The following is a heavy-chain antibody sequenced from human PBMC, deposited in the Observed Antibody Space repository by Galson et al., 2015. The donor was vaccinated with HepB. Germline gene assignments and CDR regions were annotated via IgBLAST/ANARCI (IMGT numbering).Heavy chain of an antibody. J-gene: IGHJ6*03. D-gene: IGHD6-6*01. CDR2: ISWNSGSI. Sequence: SLRLSCAASGFTFDDYAMHWVRQAPGKGLEWVSGISWNSGSIGYADSVKGRFTISRDNAKNSLYLQMNSLRAEDTAVYYCARSRSIAARRVYYYYMDVWGRGTTVTVSS. CDR3: ARSRSIAARRVYYYYMDV. V-gene: IGHV3-9*01. CDR1: GFTFDDYA.